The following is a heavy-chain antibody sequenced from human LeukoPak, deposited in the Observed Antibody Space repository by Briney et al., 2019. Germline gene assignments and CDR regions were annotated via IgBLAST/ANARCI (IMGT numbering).Heavy chain of an antibody. CDR1: GFTFSRYA. D-gene: IGHD3-10*01. CDR3: ARGGMYYYGSGSYDFDY. CDR2: ISSSGSTI. J-gene: IGHJ4*02. Sequence: PGRSLRLSCAASGFTFSRYAMHWVRQAPGKGLEWVSYISSSGSTIYYADSVKGRFTISRDNAKNSLYLQMNSLRAEDTAVYYCARGGMYYYGSGSYDFDYWGQGTLVTVSS. V-gene: IGHV3-48*03.